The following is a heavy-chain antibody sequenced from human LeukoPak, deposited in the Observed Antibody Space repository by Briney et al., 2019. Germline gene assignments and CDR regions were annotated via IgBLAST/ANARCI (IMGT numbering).Heavy chain of an antibody. CDR1: GFTVSTSY. V-gene: IGHV3-66*01. CDR2: LYVGGGS. CDR3: ARVQTIAGLFSWY. Sequence: GGSLRLSCAASGFTVSTSYMAWVRQAPGKGLEWFSVLYVGGGSYYADSVRGRFIISRDISKDTVYLQMNSLRGEDTAVYYCARVQTIAGLFSWYWGQGTLVTVSS. J-gene: IGHJ4*02. D-gene: IGHD5-24*01.